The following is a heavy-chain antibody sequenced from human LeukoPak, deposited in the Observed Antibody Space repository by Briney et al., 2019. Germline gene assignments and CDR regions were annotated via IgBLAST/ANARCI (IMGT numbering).Heavy chain of an antibody. J-gene: IGHJ4*02. D-gene: IGHD3-10*01. CDR1: GGSFSGYY. V-gene: IGHV4-34*01. CDR2: INHSGST. Sequence: SETLSLTCAVYGGSFSGYYWSWIRQPPGKGLEWIGEINHSGSTNYNLSLKSRVTISVDTSKNQFSLKLSSVTAADTAVHYCARSRRWFGELSRARPFDYWGQGTLVTVSS. CDR3: ARSRRWFGELSRARPFDY.